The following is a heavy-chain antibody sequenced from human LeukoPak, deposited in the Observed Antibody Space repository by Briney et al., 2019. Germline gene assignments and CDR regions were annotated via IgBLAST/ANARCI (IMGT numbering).Heavy chain of an antibody. J-gene: IGHJ5*02. Sequence: SQTLSLTCGISGDSVSSNSAAWNWIRQSPSRGLEWLGRTYYRSKWYNDYAVSVKSRITINSDTSKNQVSLHLNSVTPDDTAVYYCAGTSIAVLGTEKWFAPWGQGTLVTVSS. D-gene: IGHD1-1*01. CDR1: GDSVSSNSAA. CDR3: AGTSIAVLGTEKWFAP. V-gene: IGHV6-1*01. CDR2: TYYRSKWYN.